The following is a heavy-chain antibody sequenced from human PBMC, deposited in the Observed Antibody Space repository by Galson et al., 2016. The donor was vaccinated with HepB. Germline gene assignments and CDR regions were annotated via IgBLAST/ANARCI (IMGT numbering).Heavy chain of an antibody. CDR3: AKRQQLA. D-gene: IGHD6-13*01. CDR2: ISGSGGSK. J-gene: IGHJ5*02. CDR1: GYTFRSYA. V-gene: IGHV3-23*01. Sequence: SLRLSCAAFGYTFRSYAMSWVRQAPGKGLEWVSAISGSGGSKYYADSVKGRFTISRDNSKNTLYLQMNSLRAEDTAVYYCAKRQQLAWGQGTLVTVSS.